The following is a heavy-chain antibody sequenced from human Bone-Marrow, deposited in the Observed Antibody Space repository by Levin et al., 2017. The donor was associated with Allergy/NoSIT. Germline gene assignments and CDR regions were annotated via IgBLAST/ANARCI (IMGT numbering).Heavy chain of an antibody. D-gene: IGHD5-12*01. CDR1: GVSISSRTYY. V-gene: IGHV4-39*02. Sequence: MTSETLSLTCSVSGVSISSRTYYWAWIRQPAGKGLEWIGYIHYPGTTSYNPSLKSRVTISFDTPKNLFSVRLTSVTAADTAVYFCATIVADIKDYYYYYMDVWGRGTTVTVSS. J-gene: IGHJ6*03. CDR2: IHYPGTT. CDR3: ATIVADIKDYYYYYMDV.